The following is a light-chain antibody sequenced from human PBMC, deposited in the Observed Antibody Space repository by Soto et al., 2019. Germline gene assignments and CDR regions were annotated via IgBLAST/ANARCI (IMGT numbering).Light chain of an antibody. J-gene: IGLJ1*01. CDR2: EVS. V-gene: IGLV2-8*01. Sequence: QPVLTQPPSASGSPGQSVTISCTGTISDVGGYNYVSWYQQHPGKAPKLMIYEVSKRPSGVPDRFSGSKSGNTASLTVSGLQAEDEADYYCSSYAGSNNYVFGTGTKLTVL. CDR1: ISDVGGYNY. CDR3: SSYAGSNNYV.